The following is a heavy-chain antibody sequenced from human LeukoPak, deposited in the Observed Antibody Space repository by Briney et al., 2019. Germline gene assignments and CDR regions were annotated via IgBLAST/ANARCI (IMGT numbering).Heavy chain of an antibody. CDR2: IWYDGSNK. Sequence: PGRSLRLSCAASGFTFSSYGMHWVRQAPGKGLEWVAVIWYDGSNKYYADSVKGRFTISRDNSKNTLFLQMNSLRADDTAVYYCSKGQWLVEQTFDYWGQGTLVTVSS. CDR1: GFTFSSYG. CDR3: SKGQWLVEQTFDY. J-gene: IGHJ4*02. D-gene: IGHD6-19*01. V-gene: IGHV3-33*06.